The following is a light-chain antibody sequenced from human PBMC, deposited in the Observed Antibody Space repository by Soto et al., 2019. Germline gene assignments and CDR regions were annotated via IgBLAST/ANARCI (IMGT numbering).Light chain of an antibody. V-gene: IGLV2-8*01. CDR1: SSDVGGYNS. Sequence: QSALTQPPSASGSPGQSVTISCTGSSSDVGGYNSVSWYQHHPGKVPKVVIYEVSKRPSGVPDRFSGSKSVNTASLTVSGRQAEDEADYYCSSYAGSNNLVFGGGTKLTVL. CDR2: EVS. J-gene: IGLJ2*01. CDR3: SSYAGSNNLV.